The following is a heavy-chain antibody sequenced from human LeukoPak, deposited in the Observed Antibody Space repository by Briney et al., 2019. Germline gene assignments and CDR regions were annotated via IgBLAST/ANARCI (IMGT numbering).Heavy chain of an antibody. Sequence: GGSLRLSCAASGFTVSSNYMSWVRQAPGKGLEWVSVIYSGGSTYYADSVKGRFTISRHNSKNTLYLQMNSLRAEDTAVYYCAKGFYDNSASGVFDIWGQGTMVTVSS. CDR1: GFTVSSNY. V-gene: IGHV3-53*01. CDR3: AKGFYDNSASGVFDI. CDR2: IYSGGST. D-gene: IGHD3-22*01. J-gene: IGHJ3*02.